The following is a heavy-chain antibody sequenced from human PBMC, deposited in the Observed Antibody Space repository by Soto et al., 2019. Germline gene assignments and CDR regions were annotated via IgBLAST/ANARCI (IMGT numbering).Heavy chain of an antibody. CDR2: IKQDGSEK. CDR1: GFTFSSYL. CDR3: ARRSWLVYYYGMDV. V-gene: IGHV3-7*03. D-gene: IGHD6-13*01. J-gene: IGHJ6*02. Sequence: EVQLVESGGGLVQPGGSLRLSCAASGFTFSSYLMSWVRQAPGKGLEWVANIKQDGSEKYYVDSVKGRFTISRDNAKNSLYLQMNSLRAEDTAVYYCARRSWLVYYYGMDVWGQGTTVTVSS.